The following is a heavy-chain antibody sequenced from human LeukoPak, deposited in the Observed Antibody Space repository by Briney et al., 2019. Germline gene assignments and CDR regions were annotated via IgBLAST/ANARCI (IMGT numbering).Heavy chain of an antibody. V-gene: IGHV4-39*01. J-gene: IGHJ4*02. CDR2: IYYSGKT. CDR1: GGSISSGSYN. Sequence: SETLSLTCTVSGGSISSGSYNWGWIRQPPGKGLEWIGSIYYSGKTYYNPSLKSRVSISLDTSKNQFSLKLSSVTAADTAVYYCARGIHYGDYDLGFDYWGQGTLVTVSS. CDR3: ARGIHYGDYDLGFDY. D-gene: IGHD4-17*01.